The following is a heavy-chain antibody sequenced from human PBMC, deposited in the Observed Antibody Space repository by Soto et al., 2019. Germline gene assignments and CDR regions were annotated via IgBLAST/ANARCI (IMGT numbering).Heavy chain of an antibody. CDR2: ISYDGSNK. D-gene: IGHD1-26*01. J-gene: IGHJ4*02. CDR1: GFTFSSYG. Sequence: QVQLVESGGGVVQPGRSLRLSCAASGFTFSSYGMHWVRQAPGKGLEWVAVISYDGSNKYYADSVKGRFTISRDNSKSTQYLQMNSLRAEDTAVYYCARSPYSVSYLAYFDYWGQGTLVTVSS. CDR3: ARSPYSVSYLAYFDY. V-gene: IGHV3-30*03.